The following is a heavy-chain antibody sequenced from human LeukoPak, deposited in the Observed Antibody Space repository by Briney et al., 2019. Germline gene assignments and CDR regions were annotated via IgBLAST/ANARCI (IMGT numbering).Heavy chain of an antibody. D-gene: IGHD3-10*01. J-gene: IGHJ4*02. V-gene: IGHV3-7*01. CDR3: ARDRGYGSGSYRDY. Sequence: SGGSLRLSCAASGFTFSSYWMSWVRQAPGKGLEWVANIKQDGSEKYYVDPVKGRFTISRDDAKNSLYLQMNSLRAEDTAVYYCARDRGYGSGSYRDYWGQGTLVTVSS. CDR2: IKQDGSEK. CDR1: GFTFSSYW.